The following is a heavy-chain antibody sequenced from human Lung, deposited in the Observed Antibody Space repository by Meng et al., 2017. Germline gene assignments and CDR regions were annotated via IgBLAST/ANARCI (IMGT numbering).Heavy chain of an antibody. Sequence: QGELVEAGGGVVQPGRSLRLSWAASGFTFSSYGMHWVRQAPGKGLEWVAVIWYDGSNKYYADSVKGRFTISRDNSKNTLYLQMNSLRAEDTAVYYCARGGWYSSSSRVDYWGQGTLVTVSS. J-gene: IGHJ4*02. D-gene: IGHD6-13*01. CDR2: IWYDGSNK. CDR3: ARGGWYSSSSRVDY. V-gene: IGHV3-33*01. CDR1: GFTFSSYG.